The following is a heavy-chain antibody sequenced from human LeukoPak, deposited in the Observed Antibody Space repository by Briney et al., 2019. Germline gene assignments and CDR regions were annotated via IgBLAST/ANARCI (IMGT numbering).Heavy chain of an antibody. D-gene: IGHD5-24*01. CDR3: ARGRGRWLQFLDY. J-gene: IGHJ4*02. CDR2: INHSGST. V-gene: IGHV4-34*01. Sequence: GSLRLSCAASGFTFSSYGMSWIRQPPGKGLEWIGEINHSGSTNYNPSLKSRVTISVDTSKNQFSLKLSSVTAADTAVYYCARGRGRWLQFLDYWGQGTLVTVSS. CDR1: GFTFSSYG.